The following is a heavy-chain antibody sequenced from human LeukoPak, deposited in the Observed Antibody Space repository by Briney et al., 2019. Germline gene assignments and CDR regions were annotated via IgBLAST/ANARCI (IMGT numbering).Heavy chain of an antibody. V-gene: IGHV1-18*04. D-gene: IGHD3-22*01. CDR3: ARDQYYDSKGCFAP. J-gene: IGHJ5*02. CDR1: GYTFTSYY. Sequence: ASVKVSCKASGYTFTSYYMHWVRQAPGQGLEWMGWIHTYNGHTNYAQKLQGRVTMTTDTSTSTAYMELRSLRSDDTAVYYCARDQYYDSKGCFAPWGQGPLVTVSS. CDR2: IHTYNGHT.